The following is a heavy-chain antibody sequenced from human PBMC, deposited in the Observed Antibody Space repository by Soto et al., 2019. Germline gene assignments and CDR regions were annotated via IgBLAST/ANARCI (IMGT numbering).Heavy chain of an antibody. CDR3: AKDRGDTAMVTPYYYYGMDV. Sequence: EVQLVESGGVVVQPGGSLRLSCAASGFTFDDYGMHWVRQAPGKGLEWVTLISWDGGSTYYADSVKGRFTISRDNSKNSLYLQMNSLRAEDTALYYCAKDRGDTAMVTPYYYYGMDVWGQGTTVTVSS. CDR2: ISWDGGST. CDR1: GFTFDDYG. V-gene: IGHV3-43D*04. J-gene: IGHJ6*02. D-gene: IGHD5-18*01.